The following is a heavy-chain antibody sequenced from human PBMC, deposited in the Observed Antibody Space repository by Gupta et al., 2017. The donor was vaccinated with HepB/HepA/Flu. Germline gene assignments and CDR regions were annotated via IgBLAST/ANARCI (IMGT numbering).Heavy chain of an antibody. CDR3: ERGLVEVPASFYYYMDV. V-gene: IGHV3-74*01. CDR1: GFTFSSYW. CDR2: IISDGSNT. J-gene: IGHJ6*03. Sequence: EVQLVESGGGLVQPGGSVRLSCAASGFTFSSYWMHWVRQAPGKGLGWVSRIISDGSNTSYADSVKGRFTISSDNAKNTLYLQMNSLRAEDTAVYYCERGLVEVPASFYYYMDVWGKGTTVTVSS.